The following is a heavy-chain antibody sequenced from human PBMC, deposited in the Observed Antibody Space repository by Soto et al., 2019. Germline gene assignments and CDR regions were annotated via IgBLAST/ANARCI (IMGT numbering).Heavy chain of an antibody. CDR3: ARTPIGYCSGGTCSNWFDP. D-gene: IGHD2-8*02. J-gene: IGHJ5*02. CDR2: IYSSGRT. CDR1: GGSISGHY. Sequence: PSETLSLTCTVSGGSISGHYWSWIRQPPGKGLEWVGYIYSSGRTYVRPSLKSRVSMSVDPSKNQVSLRLTSLTATDTAVYYCARTPIGYCSGGTCSNWFDPWGQGTLVTVS. V-gene: IGHV4-59*08.